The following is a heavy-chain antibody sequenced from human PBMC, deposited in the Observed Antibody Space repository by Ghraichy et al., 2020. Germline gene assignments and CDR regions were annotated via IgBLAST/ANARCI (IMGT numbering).Heavy chain of an antibody. D-gene: IGHD3-22*01. CDR1: GGSITSSSYY. J-gene: IGHJ5*02. Sequence: SETLSLTCTVSGGSITSSSYYWGWIRQSPGKGLEWIGSINYRGSPYYNPSLKSRVTISGDTPKNQFSLQLSSVTAADTAVYYCARAPAGWLSSNWFDPWGQGTLVTVSS. CDR3: ARAPAGWLSSNWFDP. CDR2: INYRGSP. V-gene: IGHV4-39*01.